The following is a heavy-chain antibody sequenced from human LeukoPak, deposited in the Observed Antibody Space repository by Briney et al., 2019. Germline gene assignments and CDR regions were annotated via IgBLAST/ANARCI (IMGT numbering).Heavy chain of an antibody. J-gene: IGHJ4*02. V-gene: IGHV1-18*04. D-gene: IGHD3-10*01. Sequence: ASVKVSCKASGYTFTSYGISWVRQAPGQGLEWMGWISAYNGNTNYAQKLQGRVTMTTDTSTSTAYMELRSLRSDDAAVYYCAREKGPYYGSGSYYDYWGQGTLVTASS. CDR1: GYTFTSYG. CDR3: AREKGPYYGSGSYYDY. CDR2: ISAYNGNT.